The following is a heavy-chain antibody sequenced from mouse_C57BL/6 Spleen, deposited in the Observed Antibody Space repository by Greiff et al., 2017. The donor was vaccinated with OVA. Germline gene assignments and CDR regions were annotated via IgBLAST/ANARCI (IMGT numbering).Heavy chain of an antibody. CDR1: GYAFSSSW. J-gene: IGHJ2*01. D-gene: IGHD4-1*01. CDR2: IYPGDGDT. Sequence: VQLQQSGPELVKPGASVKISCKASGYAFSSSWMNWVKQRPGKGLEWIGRIYPGDGDTNYNGKFKGKATLTADKSSSTAYMQLSSLTSEDSAVYFCAREGGLGRDYFDYWGQGTTLTVSS. V-gene: IGHV1-82*01. CDR3: AREGGLGRDYFDY.